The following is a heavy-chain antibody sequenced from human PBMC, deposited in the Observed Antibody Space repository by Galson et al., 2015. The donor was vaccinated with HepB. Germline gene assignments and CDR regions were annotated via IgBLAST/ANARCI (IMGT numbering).Heavy chain of an antibody. Sequence: SLRLSCAVSGFTFSSYSINWVRQAPGKGLEWVSYISSSSSYIYYADSVKGRFTISRDNAKKSLYLEMSSLRAEDTAVYYCAREYDPADRPLWYFDLWGRGTLVTVAS. CDR1: GFTFSSYS. CDR3: AREYDPADRPLWYFDL. CDR2: ISSSSSYI. J-gene: IGHJ2*01. D-gene: IGHD1-1*01. V-gene: IGHV3-21*01.